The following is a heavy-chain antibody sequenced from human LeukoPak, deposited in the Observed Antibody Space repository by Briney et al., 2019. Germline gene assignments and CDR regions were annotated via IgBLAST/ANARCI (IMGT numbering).Heavy chain of an antibody. J-gene: IGHJ3*02. Sequence: GESLRLSCTASGFTFSSYAMSWVRQAPGKGLEWVSTITGSGGSTHFADSVKGRFTISRDNSKNMVYLQMNSLRAEDTAVYYCAKDRPSTSCSWGCAFDIWGQGTMVTVSS. V-gene: IGHV3-23*01. CDR2: ITGSGGST. D-gene: IGHD2-2*01. CDR3: AKDRPSTSCSWGCAFDI. CDR1: GFTFSSYA.